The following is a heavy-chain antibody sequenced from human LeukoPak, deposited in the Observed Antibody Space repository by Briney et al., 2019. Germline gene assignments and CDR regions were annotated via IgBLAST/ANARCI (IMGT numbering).Heavy chain of an antibody. Sequence: PGRSLRLSCAASGFTFSGSAIHWVRQAPGKGLEWVAVISYDGSNKYYADSVKGRFTISRDNSKNTLYLQMNSLRAEDTAVYYCARVGALRIYYYGMDVWGQGTTVTVSS. D-gene: IGHD1-26*01. CDR3: ARVGALRIYYYGMDV. V-gene: IGHV3-30-3*01. CDR1: GFTFSGSA. CDR2: ISYDGSNK. J-gene: IGHJ6*02.